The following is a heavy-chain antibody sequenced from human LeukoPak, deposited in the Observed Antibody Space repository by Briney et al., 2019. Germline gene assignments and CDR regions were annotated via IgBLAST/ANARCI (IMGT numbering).Heavy chain of an antibody. CDR2: IYYSGST. D-gene: IGHD6-6*01. V-gene: IGHV4-39*07. Sequence: PSETLSLTCTVSGGSISSSSYYWGWIRQPPGKGLEWIGSIYYSGSTYYNPSLKSRVTISVDTSKNQFSLKLSSVTAADTAVYYCAEIIAARNYYYYYMDVWGKGTTVTVSS. CDR1: GGSISSSSYY. CDR3: AEIIAARNYYYYYMDV. J-gene: IGHJ6*03.